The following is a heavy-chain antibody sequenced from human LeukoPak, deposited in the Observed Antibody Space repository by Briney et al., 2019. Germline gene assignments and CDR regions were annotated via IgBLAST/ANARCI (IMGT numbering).Heavy chain of an antibody. D-gene: IGHD3-10*01. CDR3: ARGDYYGSTHYFDY. CDR1: GGSISSYY. J-gene: IGHJ4*02. CDR2: IYTSGST. Sequence: SETLSLTCTVSGGSISSYYWSWIRQPAGKGLEWIGRIYTSGSTNYNPSLKSRVTMSVDTSKNQFSLKLSSVTAADTAVYYCARGDYYGSTHYFDYWGQGTLVTVSS. V-gene: IGHV4-4*07.